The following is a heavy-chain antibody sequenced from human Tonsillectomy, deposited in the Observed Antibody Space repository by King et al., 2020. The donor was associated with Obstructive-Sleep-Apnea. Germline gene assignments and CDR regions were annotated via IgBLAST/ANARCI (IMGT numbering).Heavy chain of an antibody. D-gene: IGHD3-10*01. Sequence: QLVQSGAEVKKPGASVKISCKASGYIFSNYYMHWVRQAPGQGLEWMGIINPIGGLTGYAQHLQGRVTMTRDTSTSTVYMELSRLTSEDTAVYYCAREGNYYGSGTYYRHYYYAMDVWGQGTTVTVSS. CDR1: GYIFSNYY. CDR3: AREGNYYGSGTYYRHYYYAMDV. V-gene: IGHV1-46*03. CDR2: INPIGGLT. J-gene: IGHJ6*02.